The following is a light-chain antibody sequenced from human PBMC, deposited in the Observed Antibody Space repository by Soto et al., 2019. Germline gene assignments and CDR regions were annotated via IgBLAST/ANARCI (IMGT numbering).Light chain of an antibody. Sequence: EIVLTQSPGTLSLSPGERAPLSCRASQSVSSSYLAWYQQKPGQAPRLLIYGASSRATGIPDRFSGSGSGTDFTLTISRLEPEDFAVYFCHQYGTSPQTFGQGTKVDI. CDR1: QSVSSSY. CDR3: HQYGTSPQT. V-gene: IGKV3-20*01. J-gene: IGKJ1*01. CDR2: GAS.